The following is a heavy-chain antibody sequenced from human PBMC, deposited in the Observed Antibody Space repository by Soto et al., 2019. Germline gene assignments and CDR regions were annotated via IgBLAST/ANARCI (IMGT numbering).Heavy chain of an antibody. CDR3: AKDDSNRWYNYYAMDV. D-gene: IGHD3-22*01. CDR1: GFTFYKYG. V-gene: IGHV3-30*18. CDR2: ISHDGSNK. Sequence: QVQLVGSGGGVVQPGRSLRLSCAASGFTFYKYGMHWVRQAPGKGLEWVALISHDGSNKYYVDSVKGRFTIARDNSKNTVFLQMNSLRPEDTALYFCAKDDSNRWYNYYAMDVWGQGTTVTVSS. J-gene: IGHJ6*02.